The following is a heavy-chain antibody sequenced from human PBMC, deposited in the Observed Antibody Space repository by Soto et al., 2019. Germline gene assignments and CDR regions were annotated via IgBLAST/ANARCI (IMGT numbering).Heavy chain of an antibody. J-gene: IGHJ6*02. CDR2: IGTAGDT. D-gene: IGHD6-6*01. V-gene: IGHV3-13*01. CDR3: ARGRDRYSSSRYYYGMDV. Sequence: GSLRLSCAASGFTFSSYDMHWVRQATGKGLEWVSAIGTAGDTYYPGSVKGRFTISRENAKNSLYLQMNSLRAEDTAVYYCARGRDRYSSSRYYYGMDVWGQGTTVTVSS. CDR1: GFTFSSYD.